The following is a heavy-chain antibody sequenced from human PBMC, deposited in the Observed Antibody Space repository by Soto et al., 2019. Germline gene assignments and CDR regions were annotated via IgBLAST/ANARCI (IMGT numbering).Heavy chain of an antibody. CDR3: VRDILYVGATLYFDY. Sequence: VQLVESGGGLAQPGGSLRLSCAASGLTFSSYWMSWVRQAPGKGLEWVAKVKQDGSETYYVDSVKGRFTISRDNAKNSLYLQMNSLRPEDTAVYYCVRDILYVGATLYFDYWGQGTLVTVSS. D-gene: IGHD1-26*01. J-gene: IGHJ4*02. CDR2: VKQDGSET. V-gene: IGHV3-7*05. CDR1: GLTFSSYW.